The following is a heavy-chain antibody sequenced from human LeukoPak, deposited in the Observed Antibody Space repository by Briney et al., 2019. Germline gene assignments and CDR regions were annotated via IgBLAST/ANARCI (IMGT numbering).Heavy chain of an antibody. Sequence: GASVKVSCKASGYTFTGYYMHWVRQAPGQGLEWMGWINPNSGGTNYAQKFQGRVTMTRDTSISTAYMELSRLRSDDTAVYYCARTLSGERYYYYMDVWGKGTTVTVSS. V-gene: IGHV1-2*02. CDR2: INPNSGGT. CDR1: GYTFTGYY. CDR3: ARTLSGERYYYYMDV. D-gene: IGHD1-26*01. J-gene: IGHJ6*03.